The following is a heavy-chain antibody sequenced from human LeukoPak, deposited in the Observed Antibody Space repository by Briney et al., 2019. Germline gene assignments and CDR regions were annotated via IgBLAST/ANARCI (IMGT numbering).Heavy chain of an antibody. CDR3: ARAPRGYSYDVWGKY. Sequence: ASVKVSCKASGYTFASYGISWVRQAPGQGLEWMGWISAYNGNTNYAQKLQGRVTMTTDTSTSTAYMELRSLRSDDTAVYYCARAPRGYSYDVWGKYWGQGTLVTVSS. V-gene: IGHV1-18*01. J-gene: IGHJ4*02. D-gene: IGHD5-18*01. CDR2: ISAYNGNT. CDR1: GYTFASYG.